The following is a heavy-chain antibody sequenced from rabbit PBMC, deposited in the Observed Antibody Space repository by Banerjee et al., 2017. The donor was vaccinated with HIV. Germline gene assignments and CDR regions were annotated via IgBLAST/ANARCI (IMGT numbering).Heavy chain of an antibody. Sequence: QSLEESGGDLVKPGASLTLTCTTSGFSFSSGYWVCWVRQAPGKGPEWIACIYADSTGTTAYASWAKGRFTISKTSSTTVTLQMTSLTVADTATYFCARDGVGYTFDLELWGPGTLVTVS. V-gene: IGHV1S40*01. J-gene: IGHJ6*01. CDR2: IYADSTGTT. CDR3: ARDGVGYTFDLEL. CDR1: GFSFSSGYW. D-gene: IGHD3-1*01.